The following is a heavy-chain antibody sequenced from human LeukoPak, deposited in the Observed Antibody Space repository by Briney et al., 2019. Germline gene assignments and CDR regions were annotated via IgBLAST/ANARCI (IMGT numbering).Heavy chain of an antibody. V-gene: IGHV3-11*01. CDR3: ARVPEGERSAYYFNY. CDR1: GFTFSDYY. CDR2: ISGITTTGIPTTI. D-gene: IGHD3-3*01. J-gene: IGHJ4*02. Sequence: GGSLRLSCAASGFTFSDYYMSWIRQAPGKGLEWVSYISGITTTGIPTTIYYADSVKGRFTISRDNAKNSLYLQMNSLRAEDTGVYYCARVPEGERSAYYFNYWGQGTLVTVSS.